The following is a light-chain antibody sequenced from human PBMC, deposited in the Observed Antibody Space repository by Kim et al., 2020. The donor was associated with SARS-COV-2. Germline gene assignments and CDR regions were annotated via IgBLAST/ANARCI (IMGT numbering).Light chain of an antibody. Sequence: SYELTQPSSVSVSPGQTARITCSGDVLAKKYARWFQQKPGQAPVLVIYKYSERPSGIPERFSGSSSGTTVTLTISGAQVEDEADYYCYSAADNNLVFGGGTQLTVL. CDR3: YSAADNNLV. CDR2: KYS. V-gene: IGLV3-27*01. CDR1: VLAKKY. J-gene: IGLJ2*01.